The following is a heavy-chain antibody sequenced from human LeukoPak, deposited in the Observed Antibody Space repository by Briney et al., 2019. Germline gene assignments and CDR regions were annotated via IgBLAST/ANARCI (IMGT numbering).Heavy chain of an antibody. V-gene: IGHV1-3*01. CDR3: ARLPGGLGRYYFEY. J-gene: IGHJ4*02. CDR1: GYTFTSYA. CDR2: INPANGIT. D-gene: IGHD3-16*02. Sequence: ASVKVSCKASGYTFTSYAIHWVRQAPGQRLEWMGWINPANGITKYSQKFQGRVTITSDTSASTAHMELSGLRSEDAAVYYCARLPGGLGRYYFEYWGQGTPVTVSS.